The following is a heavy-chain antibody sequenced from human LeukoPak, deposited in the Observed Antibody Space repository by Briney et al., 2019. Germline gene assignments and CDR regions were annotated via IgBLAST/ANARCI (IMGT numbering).Heavy chain of an antibody. V-gene: IGHV3-33*08. CDR2: IRYDGSSK. J-gene: IGHJ4*02. CDR3: ARDRDIMYGGDCLDH. Sequence: GGSLRLSCAASGFTFSSYGIDWVRQAPGKGLEWVADIRYDGSSKDYADSVKGRFTISRENLKNTVYLQMNSLRVEDTAVYYCARDRDIMYGGDCLDHWGQGTLVTVSS. D-gene: IGHD2-21*02. CDR1: GFTFSSYG.